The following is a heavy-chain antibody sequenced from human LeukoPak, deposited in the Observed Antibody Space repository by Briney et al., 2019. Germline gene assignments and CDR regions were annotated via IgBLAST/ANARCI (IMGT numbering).Heavy chain of an antibody. V-gene: IGHV3-48*03. CDR2: ISSSGSTI. CDR1: GFTFSSYE. CDR3: ASANMITFGGVIVPKGY. D-gene: IGHD3-16*02. Sequence: PGGSLRLSCAASGFTFSSYEMNWVRQAPGKGLEWVSYISSSGSTIYYADSVKGRFTISRDNAKNSLSLQMNSLRAEDTAVYYCASANMITFGGVIVPKGYWGQGTLVTVSS. J-gene: IGHJ4*02.